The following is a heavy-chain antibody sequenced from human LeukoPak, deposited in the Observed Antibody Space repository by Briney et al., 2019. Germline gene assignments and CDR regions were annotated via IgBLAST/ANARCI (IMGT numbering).Heavy chain of an antibody. J-gene: IGHJ4*02. V-gene: IGHV1-2*02. CDR3: ARVRYRLAETYIDY. D-gene: IGHD3-16*01. CDR2: INPNSGGT. CDR1: GYTFISYF. Sequence: ASVTVSCKASGYTFISYFMNWVRQAPGQGLEWMGWINPNSGGTNYAQKFQGRVTMTRDTSISTAYMELSRLRSDDTAVYYCARVRYRLAETYIDYWGQGTLVTVSS.